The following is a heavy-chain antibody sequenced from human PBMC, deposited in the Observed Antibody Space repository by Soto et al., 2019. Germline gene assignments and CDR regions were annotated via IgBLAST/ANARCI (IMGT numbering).Heavy chain of an antibody. CDR3: ARDYDYFDH. D-gene: IGHD3-16*01. CDR2: VYYTGRT. V-gene: IGHV4-61*01. Sequence: SETLSLTCTVSGGSFNSGSYYWSWVRQPPGKGLEWIGYVYYTGRTSYSPSLKSRVTISADTSKNQFSLILTSVTAADTAVYYCARDYDYFDHWGQGSLVTVSS. CDR1: GGSFNSGSYY. J-gene: IGHJ4*02.